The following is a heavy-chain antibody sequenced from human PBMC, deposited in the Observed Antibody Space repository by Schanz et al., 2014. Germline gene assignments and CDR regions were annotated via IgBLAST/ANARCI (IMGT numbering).Heavy chain of an antibody. CDR1: GYNITSND. CDR2: IIPILGIA. D-gene: IGHD6-13*01. Sequence: QVQLVQSGAEVKKPGSSMKVSCKASGYNITSNDVTWVRQATGQGLEWMGRIIPILGIANYAQKFQGRVTITADKSTFTAYMDVSSLRSEDTAVYYCASSGAGYSSSWDFDYWGQGTLVTVSS. CDR3: ASSGAGYSSSWDFDY. V-gene: IGHV1-69*02. J-gene: IGHJ4*02.